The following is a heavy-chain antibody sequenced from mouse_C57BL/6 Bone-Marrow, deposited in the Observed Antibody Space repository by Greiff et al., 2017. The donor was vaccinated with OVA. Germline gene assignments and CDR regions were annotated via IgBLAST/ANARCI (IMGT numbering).Heavy chain of an antibody. D-gene: IGHD3-2*02. CDR2: IRNKANGYTT. Sequence: EVKLVESGGGLVQPGGSLSLSCAASGFTFTDYYMSWVRQPPGKALEWLGFIRNKANGYTTEYSASVKGRFTISRDNSQSILYLQINALRAEDSATYYCARETAQATFYAMDYWGQGTSVTVSS. CDR3: ARETAQATFYAMDY. J-gene: IGHJ4*01. CDR1: GFTFTDYY. V-gene: IGHV7-3*01.